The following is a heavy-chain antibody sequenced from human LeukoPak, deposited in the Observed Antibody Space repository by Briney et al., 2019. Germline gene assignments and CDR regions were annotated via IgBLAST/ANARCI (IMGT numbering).Heavy chain of an antibody. CDR3: ASVVRGEVEWFDP. CDR1: GYTSTSYG. Sequence: ASVKVSCKASGYTSTSYGISWVRQAPGQGLEWMGWISAYNGNTNYAQKLQGRVTMTTDTSTSTAYMELRSLRSDDTAVYYRASVVRGEVEWFDPWGQGTLVTVSS. J-gene: IGHJ5*02. CDR2: ISAYNGNT. D-gene: IGHD3-10*01. V-gene: IGHV1-18*01.